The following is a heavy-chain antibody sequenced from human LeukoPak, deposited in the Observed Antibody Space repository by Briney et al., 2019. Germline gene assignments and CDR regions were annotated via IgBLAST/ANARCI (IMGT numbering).Heavy chain of an antibody. Sequence: GGSLRLSCAASGFTFSSYAMHWVRQAPGKGLEWVANIKQDGSEKYYVDSVKGRFTIYRDNAKNSLYLEMNSLRAEDTAVYYCVRERTNYYDSSGYYWGQGTLVTVSS. V-gene: IGHV3-7*03. CDR2: IKQDGSEK. CDR1: GFTFSSYA. CDR3: VRERTNYYDSSGYY. J-gene: IGHJ4*02. D-gene: IGHD3-22*01.